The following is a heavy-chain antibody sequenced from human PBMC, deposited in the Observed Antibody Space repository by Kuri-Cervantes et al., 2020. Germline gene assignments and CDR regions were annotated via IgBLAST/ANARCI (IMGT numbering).Heavy chain of an antibody. J-gene: IGHJ4*02. V-gene: IGHV4-4*02. CDR3: AREGRIPAAIINRPYFDY. CDR1: GGSISSSNW. Sequence: SETLSLTCAVSGGSISSSNWWSWVRQPPGKGLEWIGEIYHSGSTNYNPSLKSRVTISVDKSKNQFSLKLSSVTAADTAVYYCAREGRIPAAIINRPYFDYWGQGTLVTVSS. D-gene: IGHD2-2*01. CDR2: IYHSGST.